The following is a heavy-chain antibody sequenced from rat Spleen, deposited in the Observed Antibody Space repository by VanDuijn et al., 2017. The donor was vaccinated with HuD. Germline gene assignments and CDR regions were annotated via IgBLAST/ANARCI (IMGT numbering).Heavy chain of an antibody. CDR2: ISYGDSSGHSAT. CDR3: ARAGYLRDWYFDF. CDR1: GFTFSDYG. Sequence: EVQLVESGGGLEQPGRSLKLSCAASGFTFSDYGMAWVRQAPTKGLEWVATISYGDSSGHSATYYRDSVKGRFTISRDNAKSTLYLQMDSLRSEDTATYHCARAGYLRDWYFDFWGPGAMVTVSS. V-gene: IGHV5-17*01. D-gene: IGHD2-2*01. J-gene: IGHJ1*01.